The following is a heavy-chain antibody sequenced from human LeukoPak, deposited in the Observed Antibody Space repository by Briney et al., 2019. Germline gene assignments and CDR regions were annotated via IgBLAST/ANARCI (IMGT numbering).Heavy chain of an antibody. Sequence: SVKVSCKASGGTFSSYAISWVRQAPGQGREWMGGIIPIFGTANYAQKFQGRVTITADESTSTAYMELSSLRSEDTAVYYCARDFADYGDYWPRFDPWGQGTLVTVSS. J-gene: IGHJ5*02. V-gene: IGHV1-69*01. CDR2: IIPIFGTA. D-gene: IGHD4-17*01. CDR1: GGTFSSYA. CDR3: ARDFADYGDYWPRFDP.